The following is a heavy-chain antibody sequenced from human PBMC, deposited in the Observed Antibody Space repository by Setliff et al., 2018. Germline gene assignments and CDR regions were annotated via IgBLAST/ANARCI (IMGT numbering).Heavy chain of an antibody. J-gene: IGHJ4*02. CDR3: ARESSEVAGRKFDY. D-gene: IGHD6-19*01. V-gene: IGHV4-61*02. Sequence: SETLSLTCTVSGDSITSGSFYWSWIRQPAGKGLEWIGRIYTSGSNNSNPSLKSRLTMSVDTAKNQFSLKLTSVTAADTAVYCCARESSEVAGRKFDYWGQGTLVTVSS. CDR2: IYTSGSN. CDR1: GDSITSGSFY.